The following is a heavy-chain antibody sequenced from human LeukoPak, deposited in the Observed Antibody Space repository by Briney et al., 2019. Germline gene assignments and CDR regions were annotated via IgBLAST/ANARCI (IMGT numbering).Heavy chain of an antibody. CDR3: ARMISAAGTARFDP. J-gene: IGHJ5*02. CDR2: ISAYNGNT. CDR1: GYTFTSYG. D-gene: IGHD6-13*01. V-gene: IGHV1-18*01. Sequence: ASVKVSCKASGYTFTSYGISWVRQAPGQGLEWMGWISAYNGNTNYAQKLQGRVTTTTDTSTSTAYMELRSLRSDDTAVYYCARMISAAGTARFDPWGQGTLVTVSS.